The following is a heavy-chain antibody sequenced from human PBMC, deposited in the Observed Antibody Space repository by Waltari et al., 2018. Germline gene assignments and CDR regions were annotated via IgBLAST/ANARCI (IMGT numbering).Heavy chain of an antibody. CDR3: ANLGAAMRVYSFDGLDV. CDR2: ISGSGGST. D-gene: IGHD2-2*01. Sequence: EVQLLESGGGLVQPGGSLRLSCAASGFIFSSFAMHWVQQAPGKGLEWVSFISGSGGSTSYADSVKGRFTISRDNSKKTLYLQINSLRGEDAAVYYCANLGAAMRVYSFDGLDVWGQGTTVTVSS. J-gene: IGHJ6*02. V-gene: IGHV3-23*01. CDR1: GFIFSSFA.